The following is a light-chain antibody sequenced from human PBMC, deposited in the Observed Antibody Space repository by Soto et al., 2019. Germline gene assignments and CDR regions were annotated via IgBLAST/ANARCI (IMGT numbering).Light chain of an antibody. Sequence: EIVLTQSPGTLSLSPGERATLSCRASQSVSSSYLAWYQQKPGQAPRLLIFGASTRATGIPDRFSGGGSGTDFTLTISRLEPEDFVVYYCQQYGSSPFTFGPGTKVDI. CDR2: GAS. J-gene: IGKJ3*01. CDR1: QSVSSSY. CDR3: QQYGSSPFT. V-gene: IGKV3-20*01.